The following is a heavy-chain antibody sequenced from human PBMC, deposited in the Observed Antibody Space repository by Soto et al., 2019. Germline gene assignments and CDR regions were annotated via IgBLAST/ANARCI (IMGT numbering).Heavy chain of an antibody. CDR1: GGSITSGGYS. J-gene: IGHJ6*02. V-gene: IGHV4-30-2*06. Sequence: SETLSLTCTVSGGSITSGGYSWSWIQQSPGQGLEWIGYIYQSGSAFYNPSLKTRATILVDRSKNQFSLNLTSVTAADAAVYYCARAFYGVDLWGQGTTVTVSS. CDR2: IYQSGSA. CDR3: ARAFYGVDL.